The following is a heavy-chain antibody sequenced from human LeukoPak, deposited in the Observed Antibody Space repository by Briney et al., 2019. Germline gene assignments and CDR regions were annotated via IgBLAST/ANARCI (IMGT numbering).Heavy chain of an antibody. J-gene: IGHJ5*02. CDR1: GNYW. D-gene: IGHD6-6*01. CDR3: AKDYSSSLTNWFDP. V-gene: IGHV3-74*01. Sequence: GGSLRLSCAASGNYWMHWVRQAPGKGLVWVSHINSDGSWTSYADSVKGRFTISKDNAKNTLYLQMNSLRAEDTAVYHCAKDYSSSLTNWFDPWGQGTLVTVSS. CDR2: INSDGSWT.